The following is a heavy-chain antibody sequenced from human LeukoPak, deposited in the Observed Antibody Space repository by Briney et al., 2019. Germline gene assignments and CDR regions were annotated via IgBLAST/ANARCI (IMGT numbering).Heavy chain of an antibody. J-gene: IGHJ6*03. CDR3: AKDSADISYYMDV. Sequence: GRSLRLTCAASGFTFDDYAMHWVRHAPGKGLEWVSGISWNSGSIGYADSVKGRFTISRDNAKNSLYLQMNSPRAEDTALYYCAKDSADISYYMDVWGKGTTVTISS. CDR2: ISWNSGSI. V-gene: IGHV3-9*01. CDR1: GFTFDDYA. D-gene: IGHD3-9*01.